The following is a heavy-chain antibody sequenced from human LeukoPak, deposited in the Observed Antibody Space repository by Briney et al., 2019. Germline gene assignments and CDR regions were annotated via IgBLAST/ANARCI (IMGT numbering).Heavy chain of an antibody. Sequence: PSETLSLTCTVSGGSISTYWWTWIRQPPGKGLEGIGYIYYSGSTNYNPSLKSRVTIAVDTSKNQFSLRLSSVTAADTAVYYCARGAFGDSGANWYFDYWGQGTLVTVSS. CDR2: IYYSGST. J-gene: IGHJ4*02. CDR1: GGSISTYW. D-gene: IGHD4/OR15-4a*01. V-gene: IGHV4-59*13. CDR3: ARGAFGDSGANWYFDY.